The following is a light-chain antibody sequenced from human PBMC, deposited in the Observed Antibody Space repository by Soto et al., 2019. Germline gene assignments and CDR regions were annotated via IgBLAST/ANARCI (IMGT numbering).Light chain of an antibody. CDR3: QQYNTYSYA. V-gene: IGKV1-5*01. CDR1: QSISSW. J-gene: IGKJ2*01. Sequence: DIQMALSPSTVSASIGDRVTIACRASQSISSWLAWYQQKPGKAPKLLIYDASSLESGVPSRFSGSGSGTEFTLTISSLQPDDFATYYCQQYNTYSYAFGQGTRLEI. CDR2: DAS.